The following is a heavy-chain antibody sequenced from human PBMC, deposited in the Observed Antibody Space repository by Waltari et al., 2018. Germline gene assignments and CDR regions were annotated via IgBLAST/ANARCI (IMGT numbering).Heavy chain of an antibody. CDR1: GGSISSSSYY. CDR3: ARYIAAAGDFDY. CDR2: IYYSGST. J-gene: IGHJ4*02. Sequence: QLQLQESGPGLVKPSETLSLTCTVSGGSISSSSYYWGWIRQPPGKGLEWIGSIYYSGSTSYNPSLKSRVTISVDTSKNQFSLKLSSVTAADTAVYYCARYIAAAGDFDYWGQGTLVTVSS. V-gene: IGHV4-39*07. D-gene: IGHD6-13*01.